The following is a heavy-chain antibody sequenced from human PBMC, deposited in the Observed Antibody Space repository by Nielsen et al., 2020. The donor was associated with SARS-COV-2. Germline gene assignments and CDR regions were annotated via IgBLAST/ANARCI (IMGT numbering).Heavy chain of an antibody. J-gene: IGHJ3*02. CDR3: ARSYSYGLHDAFDI. CDR1: GGSFSGYY. Sequence: SETLSLTCTVYGGSFSGYYWSWIRQSPGKGLEWIGEINHSGSTNYNPSLKSRVTISVDTSKNQFSLKLSSVTAADTAVYYCARSYSYGLHDAFDIWGQGTMVTVSS. D-gene: IGHD5-18*01. CDR2: INHSGST. V-gene: IGHV4-34*01.